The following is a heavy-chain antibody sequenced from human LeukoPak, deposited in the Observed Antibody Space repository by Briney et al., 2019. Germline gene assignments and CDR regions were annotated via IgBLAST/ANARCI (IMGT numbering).Heavy chain of an antibody. D-gene: IGHD3-22*01. CDR1: GFTFSSYA. V-gene: IGHV3-23*01. CDR3: AKDWEFFDSRGYYGNY. Sequence: GGSLRLSCAASGFTFSSYAMSWVRQAPGKGLEWVSAISGSGGSTYYADSVKGRFTISRDNSKNTLYLQMNSLRAEDTAVYYCAKDWEFFDSRGYYGNYWGQGTLVTVFS. CDR2: ISGSGGST. J-gene: IGHJ4*02.